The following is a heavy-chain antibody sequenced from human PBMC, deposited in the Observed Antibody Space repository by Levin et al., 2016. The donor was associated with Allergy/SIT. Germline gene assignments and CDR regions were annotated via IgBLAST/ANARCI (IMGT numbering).Heavy chain of an antibody. CDR2: IKSDGSEK. D-gene: IGHD6-13*01. V-gene: IGHV3-7*01. CDR3: ARCTEGQVGRAVPGGDY. CDR1: GITLGTYW. J-gene: IGHJ4*02. Sequence: GESLKISCAASGITLGTYWMSWVRQAPGKGLEWVANIKSDGSEKYYVDSVKGRFTISRDDAKNSVYLQMNILRAEDTAVYYCARCTEGQVGRAVPGGDYWGQGTLVSVSS.